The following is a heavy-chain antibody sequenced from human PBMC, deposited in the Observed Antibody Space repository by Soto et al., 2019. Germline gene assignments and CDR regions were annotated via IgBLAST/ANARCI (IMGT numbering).Heavy chain of an antibody. V-gene: IGHV3-30-3*01. D-gene: IGHD1-7*01. J-gene: IGHJ4*02. CDR1: GFTFSSYA. CDR3: ARGGVGITGTTAPFDY. CDR2: ISYDGSNK. Sequence: GGSLRLSCAASGFTFSSYAMHWVRQAPGKGLEWVAVISYDGSNKYYADSVKGRFTISRDNSKNTLYLQMNSLRAEDTAVYYCARGGVGITGTTAPFDYWGQGTLVTVSS.